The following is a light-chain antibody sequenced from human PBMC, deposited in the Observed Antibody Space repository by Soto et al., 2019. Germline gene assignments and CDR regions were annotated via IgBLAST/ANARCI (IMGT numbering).Light chain of an antibody. CDR1: QSISNK. CDR3: QQYNNWPPYT. Sequence: EMVVTQSPATLSVSPGERATLSCRASQSISNKLAWYQQRPGQAPRLLIYGASTRASGIPARFSGSGSGTEFTLTISSLPSEDFAVYYCQQYNNWPPYTFGQGTKLEIK. V-gene: IGKV3-15*01. CDR2: GAS. J-gene: IGKJ2*01.